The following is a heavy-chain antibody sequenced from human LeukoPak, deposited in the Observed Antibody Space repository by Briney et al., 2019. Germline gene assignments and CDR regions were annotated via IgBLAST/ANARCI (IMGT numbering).Heavy chain of an antibody. CDR2: IYYSGST. CDR3: AREGYYDILTGPPGEYYYGMDV. Sequence: PSETLSLTCAVYGGSFSGYYWSWIRQPPGKGLEWIGYIYYSGSTNYNPSLKSRVTISVDTSKNQFSLKLSSVTAADTAVYYCAREGYYDILTGPPGEYYYGMDVWGQGTTVTVSS. CDR1: GGSFSGYY. J-gene: IGHJ6*02. D-gene: IGHD3-9*01. V-gene: IGHV4-59*01.